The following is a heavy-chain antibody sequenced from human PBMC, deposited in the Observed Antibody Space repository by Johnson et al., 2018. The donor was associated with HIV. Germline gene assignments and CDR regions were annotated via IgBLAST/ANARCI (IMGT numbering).Heavy chain of an antibody. CDR3: TRSIAATGRDALDI. Sequence: QVQLVESGGGVVQPGRSLRLSCAASGFTFRSYIMHWVRQAPGEGLEWVALISYDGSNKYYADSVKGRFTISRDDSKNTLYLQMNSLTTEDTAVYYCTRSIAATGRDALDIWGQGTMVTVSS. CDR2: ISYDGSNK. CDR1: GFTFRSYI. D-gene: IGHD6-13*01. J-gene: IGHJ3*02. V-gene: IGHV3-30-3*01.